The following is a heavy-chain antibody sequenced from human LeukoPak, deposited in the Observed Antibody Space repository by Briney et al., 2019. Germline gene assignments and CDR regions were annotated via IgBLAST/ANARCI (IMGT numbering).Heavy chain of an antibody. Sequence: ASVKVSCKASGYTFTSYDINWVRQATGQGLEWMGWMNPNSGNTGYAQKFQGRVTMTRNTSISTAYMELSSLRSEDTAVYYCAKGGNARYSSSSPEAFDIWGQGTMVTVSS. CDR2: MNPNSGNT. D-gene: IGHD6-6*01. J-gene: IGHJ3*02. CDR1: GYTFTSYD. V-gene: IGHV1-8*01. CDR3: AKGGNARYSSSSPEAFDI.